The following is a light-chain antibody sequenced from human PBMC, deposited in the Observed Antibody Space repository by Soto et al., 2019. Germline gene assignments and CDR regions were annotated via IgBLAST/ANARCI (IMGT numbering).Light chain of an antibody. CDR2: EGS. J-gene: IGLJ2*01. CDR1: SSDVGSYNL. V-gene: IGLV2-23*01. CDR3: YSYAGSSTLV. Sequence: QSALTQPASVSGSPGQSITISCTGTSSDVGSYNLVSWYQQHPGKAPKLMIYEGSKRPSGVSNRFSGSQSGNTASLTISGLQAEDEADYYCYSYAGSSTLVFGGGTKLTVL.